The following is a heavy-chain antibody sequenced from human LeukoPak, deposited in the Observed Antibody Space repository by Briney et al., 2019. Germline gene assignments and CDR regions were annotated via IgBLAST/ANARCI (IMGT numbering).Heavy chain of an antibody. Sequence: SETLSLTCAVYGGSFSDFYWSWIRQSPGKGLEWIGEINHSGSTDYSPSLKSRDTISVDTSKNQFSLRLNSVTAADTAVYYCARGLSGIFVRTYMDVWGKGTTVTVSS. V-gene: IGHV4-34*01. J-gene: IGHJ6*03. D-gene: IGHD1-14*01. CDR1: GGSFSDFY. CDR2: INHSGST. CDR3: ARGLSGIFVRTYMDV.